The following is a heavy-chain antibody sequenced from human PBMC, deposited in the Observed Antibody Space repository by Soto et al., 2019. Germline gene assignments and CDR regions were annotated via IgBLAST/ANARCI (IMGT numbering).Heavy chain of an antibody. CDR2: LWYDGTNE. V-gene: IGHV3-33*01. CDR3: VRGREQHQYYSDY. CDR1: GFTFSNYG. J-gene: IGHJ4*02. D-gene: IGHD6-13*01. Sequence: QVQLVESGGGVVLPGRSLRLSCAASGFTFSNYGMHWVRQAPGKGLEWVAILWYDGTNENYAGSVRGRFTISRDNSKNTLDRQVNSLRAEDTAVYYCVRGREQHQYYSDYWGPGTLVTVSS.